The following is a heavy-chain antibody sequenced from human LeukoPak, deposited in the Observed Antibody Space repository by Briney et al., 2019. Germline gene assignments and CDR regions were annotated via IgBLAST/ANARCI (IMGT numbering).Heavy chain of an antibody. D-gene: IGHD6-13*01. V-gene: IGHV3-30*02. J-gene: IGHJ4*02. CDR2: IRYDGSNK. CDR3: AKDRRGIAAAGYFDY. CDR1: GFTFSSYG. Sequence: PGGSLRLSCAASGFTFSSYGMHWVRQAPGKGLEWVAFIRYDGSNKYYADSVKGRFTISRDNSKNTLYLQMNSLRAEDTAVYYCAKDRRGIAAAGYFDYWAQGTLVTVSS.